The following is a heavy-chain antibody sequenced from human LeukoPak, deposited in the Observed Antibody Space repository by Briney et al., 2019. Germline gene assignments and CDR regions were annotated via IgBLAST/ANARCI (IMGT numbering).Heavy chain of an antibody. Sequence: PGGSLRLSCATSGFTFSDYYMHWVRQAPGKGLEWVAFIRYDGSNKYYADSVKGRFTISRDNSKNTLYLQMNSLRAEDTAVYYCAKDPGYYGSGSPADYWGQGTLVTVSS. J-gene: IGHJ4*02. D-gene: IGHD3-10*01. V-gene: IGHV3-30*02. CDR1: GFTFSDYY. CDR2: IRYDGSNK. CDR3: AKDPGYYGSGSPADY.